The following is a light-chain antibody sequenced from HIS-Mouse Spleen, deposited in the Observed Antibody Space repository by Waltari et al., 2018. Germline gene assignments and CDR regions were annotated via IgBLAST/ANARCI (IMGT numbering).Light chain of an antibody. V-gene: IGLV2-11*01. CDR1: SSDGGGYNY. Sequence: QSALTQPRSVSGSPGQSVTISCTGTSSDGGGYNYVSWYQQHPGNAPKLMIYDASKRPSGVPDRFSGSKSGNTASLTISGLQAEDEADYYCCSYAGSYTWVFGGGTKLTVL. CDR3: CSYAGSYTWV. CDR2: DAS. J-gene: IGLJ3*02.